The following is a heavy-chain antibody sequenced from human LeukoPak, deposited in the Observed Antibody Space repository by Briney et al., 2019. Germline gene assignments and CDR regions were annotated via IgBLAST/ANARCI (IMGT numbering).Heavy chain of an antibody. Sequence: QPGRSLLLSCAASGFTFSSYGMHWVRQAPGKGLEWVAVISYDESNKNYADSVKGRFTISRDNSKNTLYLQMNSLRVEDTAVYFCAKYGSFNYFDTSPDYWGQGTLVTVSS. CDR3: AKYGSFNYFDTSPDY. CDR2: ISYDESNK. V-gene: IGHV3-30*18. CDR1: GFTFSSYG. J-gene: IGHJ4*02. D-gene: IGHD3-22*01.